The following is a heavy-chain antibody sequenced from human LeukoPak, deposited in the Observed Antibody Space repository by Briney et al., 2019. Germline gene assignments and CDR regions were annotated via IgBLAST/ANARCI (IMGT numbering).Heavy chain of an antibody. CDR3: ACHYYGSGSYYNPPDY. J-gene: IGHJ4*02. V-gene: IGHV4-59*01. CDR1: GGSISSYY. CDR2: IYYSGST. D-gene: IGHD3-10*01. Sequence: SETLSLTCTVSGGSISSYYWSWIRQPPGKGLEWIGYIYYSGSTNYNPSLKSRVTISVDTSKNQFSLKLSSVTAADTAVYYCACHYYGSGSYYNPPDYWGQGTLVTVSS.